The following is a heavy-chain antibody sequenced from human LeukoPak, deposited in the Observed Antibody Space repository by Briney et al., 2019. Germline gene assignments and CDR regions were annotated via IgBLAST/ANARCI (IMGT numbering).Heavy chain of an antibody. D-gene: IGHD4-17*01. V-gene: IGHV4-59*08. CDR3: ARLTEYGDNTPLS. CDR1: GGSIRSYY. J-gene: IGHJ5*02. Sequence: SETLSLTCTVSGGSIRSYYWSWIRQPPGKGLEWIGYIYYSGSTNYNPSLKSRVTISVDTSKNQFSLKLSSVTAADTAVYYCARLTEYGDNTPLSWGQGTLVTVSS. CDR2: IYYSGST.